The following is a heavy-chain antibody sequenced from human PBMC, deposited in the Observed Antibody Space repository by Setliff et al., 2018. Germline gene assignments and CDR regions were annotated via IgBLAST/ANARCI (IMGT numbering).Heavy chain of an antibody. CDR2: IYHSGNT. V-gene: IGHV4-38-2*02. CDR3: AVDHVTNIAESGYGYTRIDP. Sequence: SETLSLTCNVSGDSISSTYHWGWIRQSPGKGLEWIGTIYHSGNTYYNPSLSSRLTISVDTSKNQFSLRLTSVTAADTAIYYCAVDHVTNIAESGYGYTRIDPWGQGIPVTVSS. D-gene: IGHD6-19*01. J-gene: IGHJ5*02. CDR1: GDSISSTYH.